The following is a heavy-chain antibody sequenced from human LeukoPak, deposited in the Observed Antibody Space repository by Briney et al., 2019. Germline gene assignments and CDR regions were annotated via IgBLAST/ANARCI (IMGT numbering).Heavy chain of an antibody. CDR3: ARRGGDCTNGVCYLFDY. V-gene: IGHV4-39*01. CDR1: GGSISSSSYY. CDR2: IYYSGST. J-gene: IGHJ4*02. D-gene: IGHD2-8*01. Sequence: PSETLSLTCTVSGGSISSSSYYWGWIRQPPGKGLEWIGSIYYSGSTYYNPFLKSRVTISVDTSKNQFSLKLSSVTAADTAVYYCARRGGDCTNGVCYLFDYWGQGTLVTVSS.